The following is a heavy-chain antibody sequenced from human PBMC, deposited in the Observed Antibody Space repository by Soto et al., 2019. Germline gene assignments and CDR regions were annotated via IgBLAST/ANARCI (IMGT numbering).Heavy chain of an antibody. J-gene: IGHJ6*02. V-gene: IGHV2-70*01. Sequence: SGPTLVNPTQTLTLTCTFSGFSLSTSGMCVSWIRQPPGKALEWLALIDWDDDIYYSTSLKTRLTISKDTSKNQVVLTMTNMDPVDTATYYCARIRVVGATTDYYYYGMDVWGQGTTVTVSS. CDR1: GFSLSTSGMC. CDR2: IDWDDDI. CDR3: ARIRVVGATTDYYYYGMDV. D-gene: IGHD1-26*01.